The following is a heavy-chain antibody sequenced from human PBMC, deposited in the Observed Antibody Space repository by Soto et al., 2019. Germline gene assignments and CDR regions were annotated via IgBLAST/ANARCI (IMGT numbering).Heavy chain of an antibody. CDR1: GYTFSTYG. CDR3: ARVAGYGSGSRHFDN. V-gene: IGHV1-18*01. CDR2: TVAISEST. D-gene: IGHD3-10*01. Sequence: QVQLVQSETEVTEPGASVRLSCKTSGYTFSTYGLSWVRQAPGQGLEWMGWTVAISESTIYAQKFQGRVTVTTDRSTHTGYLELSRLTSDDTAHYYCARVAGYGSGSRHFDNWGPGPLVTVSS. J-gene: IGHJ4*02.